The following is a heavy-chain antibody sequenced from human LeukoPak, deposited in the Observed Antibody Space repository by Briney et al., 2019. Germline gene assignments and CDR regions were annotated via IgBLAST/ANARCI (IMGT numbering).Heavy chain of an antibody. CDR3: ARQTGSGLFILP. V-gene: IGHV4-39*01. D-gene: IGHD3/OR15-3a*01. CDR1: GGSISSSSYY. CDR2: IYYSGST. Sequence: SETLSLTCTVPGGSISSSSYYWGWIRQPPGKGLEWIGSIYYSGSTYYNPSLKSRVTISVDTSKNQFSLKLSSVTAADTAVYYCARQTGSGLFILPGGQGTLVTVSS. J-gene: IGHJ4*02.